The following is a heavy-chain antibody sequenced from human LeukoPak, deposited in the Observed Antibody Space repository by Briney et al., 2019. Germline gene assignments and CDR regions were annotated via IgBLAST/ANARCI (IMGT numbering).Heavy chain of an antibody. J-gene: IGHJ6*02. CDR2: ISSSSSTI. Sequence: QPGGSLRLSCAASGFTFSSYSMNWVRQAPGKGLEWVSYISSSSSTIYYADSVKGRFTISRDNAKNSLYLQMNSLRAEDTAVYYCARERGYDFWSGYYTKRAYPYGMDVWGQGTTVTVSS. CDR1: GFTFSSYS. CDR3: ARERGYDFWSGYYTKRAYPYGMDV. D-gene: IGHD3-3*01. V-gene: IGHV3-48*01.